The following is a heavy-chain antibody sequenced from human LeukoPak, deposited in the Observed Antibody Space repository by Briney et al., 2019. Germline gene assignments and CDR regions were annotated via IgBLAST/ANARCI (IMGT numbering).Heavy chain of an antibody. CDR1: GGSFSGYY. Sequence: SETLSLTCAVYGGSFSGYYWSWIRQPPGKGLEWIGEINHSGSTNYNPSLKSRVTISVDTSKNQFSLKLSSVTAADTAVYYCARVPHYDFWSGYSLLGTDYWGQGTLVTVSS. CDR3: ARVPHYDFWSGYSLLGTDY. J-gene: IGHJ4*02. D-gene: IGHD3-3*01. V-gene: IGHV4-34*01. CDR2: INHSGST.